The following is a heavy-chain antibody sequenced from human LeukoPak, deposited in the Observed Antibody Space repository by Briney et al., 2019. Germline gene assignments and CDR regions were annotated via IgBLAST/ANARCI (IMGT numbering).Heavy chain of an antibody. D-gene: IGHD3-10*02. CDR1: GFTFSSYA. Sequence: GGSLRLSCAASGFTFSSYAMSWVRQAPGKGLEWVSSISGNGVTIYYADSVKGRFTISRDNAKNSLYLQMNSLRAEDTAVYYCAELGITMIGGVWGKGTTVTISS. J-gene: IGHJ6*04. CDR3: AELGITMIGGV. V-gene: IGHV3-23*01. CDR2: ISGNGVTI.